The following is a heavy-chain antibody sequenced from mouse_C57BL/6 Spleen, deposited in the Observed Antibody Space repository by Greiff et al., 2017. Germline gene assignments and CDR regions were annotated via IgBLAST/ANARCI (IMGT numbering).Heavy chain of an antibody. J-gene: IGHJ2*01. CDR2: ISSGSSTI. V-gene: IGHV5-17*01. CDR3: ARHAYYYGSSWDFDY. CDR1: GFTFSDYG. D-gene: IGHD1-1*01. Sequence: EVQLVESGGGLVKPGGSLKLSCAASGFTFSDYGMHWVRQAPEKGLEWVAYISSGSSTIYYADTVKGRFTISRDNAKNTLFLQMTSQRSEDTAMYYCARHAYYYGSSWDFDYWGQGTTLTVSS.